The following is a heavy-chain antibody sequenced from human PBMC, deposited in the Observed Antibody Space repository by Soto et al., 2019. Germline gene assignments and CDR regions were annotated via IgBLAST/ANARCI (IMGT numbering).Heavy chain of an antibody. Sequence: EVQLLESGGGLVQPGGSLRLSCEAAGFSFSTYGMTWVRQAPGKGLEWVSGVSASGGNTYYADSVKGRFTISRDNSXTPVSLQMNSLTAEDTAVYYCAKAGRVSSGWYWFDPWGQGTLVTVSS. CDR1: GFSFSTYG. D-gene: IGHD6-19*01. V-gene: IGHV3-23*01. CDR3: AKAGRVSSGWYWFDP. J-gene: IGHJ5*02. CDR2: VSASGGNT.